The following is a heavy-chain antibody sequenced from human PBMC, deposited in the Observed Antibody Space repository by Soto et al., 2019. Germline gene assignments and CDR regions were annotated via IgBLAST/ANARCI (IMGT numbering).Heavy chain of an antibody. D-gene: IGHD2-21*02. CDR3: ARQRTTVVTQAYFDH. CDR1: GESISSSSYY. Sequence: SETLSLTCIVSGESISSSSYYWGWIRQPPGKGLEWIGSVYYSGRTYYNPSFKSRVTISIDTSKNQFSLKLSSVTATDTAVYYCARQRTTVVTQAYFDHWGQGALVTVSS. V-gene: IGHV4-39*01. J-gene: IGHJ4*02. CDR2: VYYSGRT.